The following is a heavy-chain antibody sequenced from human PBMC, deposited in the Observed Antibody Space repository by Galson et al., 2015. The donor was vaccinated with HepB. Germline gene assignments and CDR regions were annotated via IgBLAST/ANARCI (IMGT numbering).Heavy chain of an antibody. Sequence: SLRLSCAASGFSFYIFGMHWVRQAPGEGLEWVAVISHEGNKKYYADSVKGRFTIFRDNSKNTMFLQMNSLRPEDTAVYFCARVPKYYDSRGALDIWGQGTMVTVSS. CDR1: GFSFYIFG. CDR3: ARVPKYYDSRGALDI. V-gene: IGHV3-30*03. J-gene: IGHJ3*02. D-gene: IGHD3-22*01. CDR2: ISHEGNKK.